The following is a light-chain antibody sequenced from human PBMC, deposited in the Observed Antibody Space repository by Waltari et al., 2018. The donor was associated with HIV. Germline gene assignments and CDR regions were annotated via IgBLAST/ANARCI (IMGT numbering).Light chain of an antibody. J-gene: IGLJ2*01. CDR3: SSYAPTNKFYVL. CDR2: EAT. Sequence: QSALTQPPSASGSPGQSVTMSCTGTSSDIGGYNYVSWYQQHPGKAPKLIMTEATKRPSGVPDRFSGSKSGNTASLTVSGLQAEDEAHYYCSSYAPTNKFYVLFGGGTTLTVL. CDR1: SSDIGGYNY. V-gene: IGLV2-8*01.